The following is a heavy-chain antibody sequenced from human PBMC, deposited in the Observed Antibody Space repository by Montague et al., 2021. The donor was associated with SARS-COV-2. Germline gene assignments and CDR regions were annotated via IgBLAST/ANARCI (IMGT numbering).Heavy chain of an antibody. D-gene: IGHD4-17*01. CDR1: GYYFNSYG. Sequence: SLRLSCAGSGYYFNSYGMHWVRQAPGKGLEWVAVIWFDGSKEYYADSVKGRFTISRDKSKNMLYLQMNSLRVEDTATYFCVRDYGDYGEEFLDYWGQGTPVIVSS. J-gene: IGHJ4*02. CDR3: VRDYGDYGEEFLDY. CDR2: IWFDGSKE. V-gene: IGHV3-33*08.